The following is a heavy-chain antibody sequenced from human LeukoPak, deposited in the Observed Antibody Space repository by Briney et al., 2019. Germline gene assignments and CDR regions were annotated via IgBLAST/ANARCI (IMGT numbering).Heavy chain of an antibody. CDR3: ARAPFYFDSSGYSMDAFDI. CDR2: TTTIFGSA. Sequence: GASVKVSCKASGGIFSNHAVSWVRQAPGQGLEWMGGTTTIFGSANYAQKIQGRVTIATDESTSTAYMELSSLRSEDTAVYCCARAPFYFDSSGYSMDAFDIWGQGTMVTVSS. CDR1: GGIFSNHA. D-gene: IGHD3-22*01. V-gene: IGHV1-69*05. J-gene: IGHJ3*02.